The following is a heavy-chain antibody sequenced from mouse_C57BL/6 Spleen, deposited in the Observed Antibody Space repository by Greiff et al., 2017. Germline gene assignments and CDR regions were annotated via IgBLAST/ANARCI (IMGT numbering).Heavy chain of an antibody. V-gene: IGHV1-22*01. D-gene: IGHD1-1*01. CDR3: ASPGSSLAD. CDR2: INPNNGGT. Sequence: EVKLVESGPELVKPGASVKMSCKASGYTFTDYNMHWVKQSHGKSLEWIGYINPNNGGTSYNQKFKGKATLTVNKSSSTAYMELRSLTSEDSAVYYCASPGSSLADWGQGTLVTVSA. CDR1: GYTFTDYN. J-gene: IGHJ3*01.